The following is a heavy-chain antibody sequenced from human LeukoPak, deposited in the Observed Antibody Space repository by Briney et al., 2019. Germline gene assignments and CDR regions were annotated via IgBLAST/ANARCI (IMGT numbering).Heavy chain of an antibody. CDR2: INGDGSST. CDR3: ARDRTLDY. J-gene: IGHJ4*02. CDR1: GFTVSSYW. V-gene: IGHV3-74*01. Sequence: PGGSLRLSGAASGFTVSSYWMYWVRQAPGKGLVWVSLINGDGSSTTYADSVEGRFTISSDNAKNTLYLQMNSLGAEDTAVYYCARDRTLDYWGRGTLVTVSS.